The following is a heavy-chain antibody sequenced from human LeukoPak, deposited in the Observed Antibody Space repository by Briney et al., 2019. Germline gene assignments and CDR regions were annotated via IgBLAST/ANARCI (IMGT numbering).Heavy chain of an antibody. CDR3: ARDIGSRI. Sequence: SETLSLTCTVSGGSISSGSYYWSWSRQPAGKGLEWIGRIYTSGSTKYNPSLKSRVSMSIDLSKNQFSLSLNSVTAADTAVFYCARDIGSRIWGKGTTVIVSS. CDR2: IYTSGST. J-gene: IGHJ6*04. V-gene: IGHV4-61*02. D-gene: IGHD1-26*01. CDR1: GGSISSGSYY.